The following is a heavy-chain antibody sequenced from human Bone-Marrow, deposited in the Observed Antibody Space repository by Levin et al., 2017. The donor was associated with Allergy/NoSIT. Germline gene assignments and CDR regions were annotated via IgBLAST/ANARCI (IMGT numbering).Heavy chain of an antibody. V-gene: IGHV4-59*02. CDR2: IYDTWST. J-gene: IGHJ2*01. Sequence: SETLSLTCTVFGASVSDYYWSWIRQSPGKGLEWIGYIYDTWSTNYRDSLKSRLTISLVMSKNQVSLQLNSVTSADTAVYYCETTVGRSTYAGSFDLWGRGTLVTVSS. D-gene: IGHD4-23*01. CDR3: ETTVGRSTYAGSFDL. CDR1: GASVSDYY.